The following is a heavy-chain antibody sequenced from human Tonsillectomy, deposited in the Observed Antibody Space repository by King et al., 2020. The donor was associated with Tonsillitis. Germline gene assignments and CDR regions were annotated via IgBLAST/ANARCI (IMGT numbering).Heavy chain of an antibody. D-gene: IGHD3-3*01. CDR1: GFTFSSYW. J-gene: IGHJ3*02. CDR3: ARKLRFLEWLFGVTGAFDI. Sequence: VQLVESGGGLVQPGGSLRLSCAASGFTFSSYWMHWVRQAPGKGLVWVSRINSDGSSTSYADSVKGRFTISRDNAKNTLYLQMNSLRAEDTAVYYCARKLRFLEWLFGVTGAFDIWGQGTMVTVSS. CDR2: INSDGSST. V-gene: IGHV3-74*01.